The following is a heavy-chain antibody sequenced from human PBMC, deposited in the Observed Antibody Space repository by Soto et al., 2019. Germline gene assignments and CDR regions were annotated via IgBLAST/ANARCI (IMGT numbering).Heavy chain of an antibody. CDR1: GFTFSSYS. D-gene: IGHD4-4*01. CDR2: TSGSNTYI. Sequence: GGSLRLSCAASGFTFSSYSMSWVRQAPGKGLEWVSSTSGSNTYIYYTDSVRGRFTISRDNAKNSLFLQMNSLRAEDAAVYYCARTQWATVTTPNLYYLDYWGQGTLVTVSS. V-gene: IGHV3-21*01. J-gene: IGHJ4*02. CDR3: ARTQWATVTTPNLYYLDY.